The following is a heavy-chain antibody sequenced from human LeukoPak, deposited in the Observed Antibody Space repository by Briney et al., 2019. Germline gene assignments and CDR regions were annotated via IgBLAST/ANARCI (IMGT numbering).Heavy chain of an antibody. CDR1: GGSFSGYY. V-gene: IGHV4-34*01. CDR2: INHSGST. J-gene: IGHJ3*02. D-gene: IGHD3-10*01. Sequence: PSETLSLTCAVYGGSFSGYYWSWIRQPPGKGLEWIGEINHSGSTYYNPSLKSRVTISVDRSKNQFSLKMSSVTAADTAVYYCARGRGPLQDIWGQGTMVTVSS. CDR3: ARGRGPLQDI.